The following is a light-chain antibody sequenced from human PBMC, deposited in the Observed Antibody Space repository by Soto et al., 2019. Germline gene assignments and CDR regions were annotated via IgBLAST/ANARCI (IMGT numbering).Light chain of an antibody. CDR3: QQYGSSPGT. CDR1: QIVTSNY. CDR2: GAS. J-gene: IGKJ1*01. V-gene: IGKV3-20*01. Sequence: EIVLTQSPGALSSSPGERATLSCRASQIVTSNYLAWYQQRPGQPPRLLVFGASIRAAGLPDRFSGSGSGTDFTLTISSLEAEDSAGYYCQQYGSSPGTFGQGTKVEIK.